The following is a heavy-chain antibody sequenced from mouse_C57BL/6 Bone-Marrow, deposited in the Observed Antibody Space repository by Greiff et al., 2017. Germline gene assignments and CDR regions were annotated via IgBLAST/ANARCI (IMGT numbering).Heavy chain of an antibody. CDR3: GREGLRDYCAMDY. Sequence: VQLQQSGAELMKPGASVKLSCKATGYTFTGYWIEWVKQRPGHGLEWIGEILPGSGSTNYNEKFKGKATFTADTSSNPAYMQLSSLTTEASAIYYCGREGLRDYCAMDYWGQGTSVTVSS. D-gene: IGHD2-4*01. J-gene: IGHJ4*01. CDR2: ILPGSGST. CDR1: GYTFTGYW. V-gene: IGHV1-9*01.